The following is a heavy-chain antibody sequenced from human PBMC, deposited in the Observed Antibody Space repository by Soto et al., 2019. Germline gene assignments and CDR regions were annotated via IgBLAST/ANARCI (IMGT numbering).Heavy chain of an antibody. CDR3: ARARSSRSYYYGMDV. J-gene: IGHJ6*02. D-gene: IGHD6-13*01. V-gene: IGHV4-59*01. CDR2: IYYSGST. CDR1: CGSISSYY. Sequence: PSETLSLTCTVSCGSISSYYWSWIRQPPGKGLEWIGYIYYSGSTNYNPSLKSRVTISVDTSKNQFSLKLSSVTAADTAVYYCARARSSRSYYYGMDVWGQGTTVTVSS.